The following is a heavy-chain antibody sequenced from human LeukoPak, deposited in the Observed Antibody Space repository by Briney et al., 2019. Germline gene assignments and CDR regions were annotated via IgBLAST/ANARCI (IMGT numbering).Heavy chain of an antibody. Sequence: GGSLRLSCTASGFTLSSHTMIWVRQALGKGLQWVSAITTGGPNTYYADSVKGRFTVSRDDSKNTLYLQMNSLRAEDTAVYYCAKDGGLWVSAHWGDSWGRGTLVTVSS. J-gene: IGHJ4*02. V-gene: IGHV3-23*01. CDR2: ITTGGPNT. CDR1: GFTLSSHT. D-gene: IGHD7-27*01. CDR3: AKDGGLWVSAHWGDS.